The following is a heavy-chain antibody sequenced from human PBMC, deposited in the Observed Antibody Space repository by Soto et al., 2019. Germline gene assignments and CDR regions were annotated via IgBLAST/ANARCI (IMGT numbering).Heavy chain of an antibody. CDR1: GGSMISSTSY. CDR3: ARRGGSNYERGMDV. V-gene: IGHV4-39*01. D-gene: IGHD3-10*01. J-gene: IGHJ6*02. CDR2: IYYSGTT. Sequence: QLQLQESGPGLVKPSETLSLTCTVSGGSMISSTSYWGWIRQSPGKGLEWLASIYYSGTTYYNPSLKSLRNASQDTSKKKFPLKLKSVTAADTAVYYCARRGGSNYERGMDVWGQGTTVTVSS.